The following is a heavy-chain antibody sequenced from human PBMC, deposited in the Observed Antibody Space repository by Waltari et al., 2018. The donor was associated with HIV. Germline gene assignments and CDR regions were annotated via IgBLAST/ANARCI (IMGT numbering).Heavy chain of an antibody. J-gene: IGHJ5*02. CDR1: GFTLNSYT. Sequence: EVQLVESGGGPVKPGGSLRTSCRAAGFTLNSYTLTWVRHAPGKGLEWISSISSSGTFTHYADSVKGRFTISRDNANKSVYLQMNSLRAEDTAVYYCARDSRDNSWSLNFFDPWGQGTLVTVSS. CDR2: ISSSGTFT. V-gene: IGHV3-21*01. D-gene: IGHD6-13*01. CDR3: ARDSRDNSWSLNFFDP.